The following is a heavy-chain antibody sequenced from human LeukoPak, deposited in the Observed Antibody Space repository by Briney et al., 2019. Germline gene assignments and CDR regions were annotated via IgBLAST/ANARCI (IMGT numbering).Heavy chain of an antibody. J-gene: IGHJ4*02. CDR2: ISSSSSYI. CDR3: ARENNCSGGSCPLDY. D-gene: IGHD2-15*01. V-gene: IGHV3-21*01. CDR1: GFIFSSYS. Sequence: PGGSLRLSCAASGFIFSSYSLNWVRQAPGKGLEWVSSISSSSSYIYYADSVKGRFTISRDNAKNSLYLQMNSLRAEDTAVYYCARENNCSGGSCPLDYWGQGTLVTVSS.